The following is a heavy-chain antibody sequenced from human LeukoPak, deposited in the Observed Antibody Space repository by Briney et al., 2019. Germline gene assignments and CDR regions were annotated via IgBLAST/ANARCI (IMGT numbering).Heavy chain of an antibody. CDR3: AREMDGAFDI. J-gene: IGHJ3*02. Sequence: GGSLRLSCAASGFTFSSYAMHWVRQAPGKGLGWVAVISYDGSNKYYADSVKGRFTISRDNSKNTLYLQMNSLRAEDTAVYYCAREMDGAFDIWGQGTMVTVSS. V-gene: IGHV3-30-3*01. CDR1: GFTFSSYA. CDR2: ISYDGSNK. D-gene: IGHD3/OR15-3a*01.